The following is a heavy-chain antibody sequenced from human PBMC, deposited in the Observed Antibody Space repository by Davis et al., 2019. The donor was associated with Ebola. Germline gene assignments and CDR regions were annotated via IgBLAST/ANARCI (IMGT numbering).Heavy chain of an antibody. J-gene: IGHJ6*02. D-gene: IGHD4-17*01. CDR2: IYYSGNT. Sequence: SETLSLTCTVSGASISDYYWSWIRQSPGKKLEWIGYIYYSGNTNYNPSLKSRLTISADTSKNQFSLILKSVTAADTAVYYCARSGKTVTSSDGMDVWGQGTTVTVSS. CDR3: ARSGKTVTSSDGMDV. CDR1: GASISDYY. V-gene: IGHV4-59*01.